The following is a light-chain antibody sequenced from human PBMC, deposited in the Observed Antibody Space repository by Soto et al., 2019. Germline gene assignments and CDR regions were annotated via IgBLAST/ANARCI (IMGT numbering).Light chain of an antibody. J-gene: IGKJ4*01. V-gene: IGKV2-28*01. Sequence: DVVMTQSPLSLSVTPGEPASISCRSSQSLLHSNGYNDLDWYLQKPGQSPQPLIYLGSNRASGVPDRFSGSGSGTDFTLKISRVEADDVGIYYCMQALHTPTVTFGGGTKLEIK. CDR2: LGS. CDR3: MQALHTPTVT. CDR1: QSLLHSNGYND.